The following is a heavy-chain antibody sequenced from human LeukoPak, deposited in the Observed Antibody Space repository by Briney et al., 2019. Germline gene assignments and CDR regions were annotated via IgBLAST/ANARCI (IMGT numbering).Heavy chain of an antibody. CDR2: IIPIFGTA. CDR1: GGTFSSYA. V-gene: IGHV1-69*13. Sequence: SVKVSCKASGGTFSSYAISWVRQAPGQGLEWMGGIIPIFGTANYAQKFQGRVTVTADESTSTAYMELSSLRSEDTAVYYCASRICSGGSCGPFQHWGQGTLVTVSS. J-gene: IGHJ1*01. CDR3: ASRICSGGSCGPFQH. D-gene: IGHD2-15*01.